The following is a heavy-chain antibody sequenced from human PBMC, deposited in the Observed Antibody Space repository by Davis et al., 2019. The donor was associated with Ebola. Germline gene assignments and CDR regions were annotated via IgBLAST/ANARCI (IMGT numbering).Heavy chain of an antibody. CDR1: GFTFSSYA. Sequence: GESLKISCAASGFTFSSYAMSWVRQSPGKGLEWVSDISGSGGSTYYADSVKGQFTISRDNSKNTLYLQMNSLRAEDTAVYYCAKAQECSSTTCYAFDIWGQGTMVTVSS. J-gene: IGHJ3*02. D-gene: IGHD2-2*01. V-gene: IGHV3-23*01. CDR2: ISGSGGST. CDR3: AKAQECSSTTCYAFDI.